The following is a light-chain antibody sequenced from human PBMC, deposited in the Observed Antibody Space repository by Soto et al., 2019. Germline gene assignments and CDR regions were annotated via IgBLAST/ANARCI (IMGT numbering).Light chain of an antibody. J-gene: IGLJ1*01. Sequence: LTQPASVSGPPGQSITISCTGTSSDVGSYNLVSWYQQHPGKAPKLMIYEGSKRPSGVSNRFSGSKSGNTASLTISGLQAEDEADYYCCSYAGSSTYVFGTGTKVTVL. V-gene: IGLV2-23*01. CDR3: CSYAGSSTYV. CDR1: SSDVGSYNL. CDR2: EGS.